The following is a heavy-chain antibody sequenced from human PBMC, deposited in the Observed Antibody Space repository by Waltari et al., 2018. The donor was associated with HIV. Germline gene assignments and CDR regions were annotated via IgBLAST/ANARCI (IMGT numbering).Heavy chain of an antibody. J-gene: IGHJ4*02. D-gene: IGHD1-1*01. Sequence: QVHLVHSWSELKKPGASVKVSCKASGYTFTSYAMNWGRKAPGHGLECMGWIDTNTGSTTVCWGLTGRFGFSLVTSVCTTDLQISSVEAEDTAVCYCAKNRNGTFDYWGEETLVA. CDR2: IDTNTGST. V-gene: IGHV7-4-1*02. CDR1: GYTFTSYA. CDR3: AKNRNGTFDY.